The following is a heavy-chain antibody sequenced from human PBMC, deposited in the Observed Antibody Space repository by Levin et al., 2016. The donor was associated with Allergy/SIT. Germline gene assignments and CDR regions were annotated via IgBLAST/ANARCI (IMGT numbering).Heavy chain of an antibody. V-gene: IGHV3-23*01. CDR2: ISGSGGST. D-gene: IGHD3-10*01. CDR3: AAMLGGGLM. J-gene: IGHJ4*02. Sequence: GESLKISCAASGFIVSGNHMSWVRQASGKGLEWVSAISGSGGSTYYADSVKGRFTISRDNSKNTLYLQMNSLRVDDTAVYYCAAMLGGGLMWGQGTLVTVSS. CDR1: GFIVSGNH.